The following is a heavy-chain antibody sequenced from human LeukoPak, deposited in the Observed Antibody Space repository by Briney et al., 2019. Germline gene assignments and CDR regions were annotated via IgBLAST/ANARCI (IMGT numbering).Heavy chain of an antibody. CDR2: ISAYNGNT. CDR3: AREALSWQLVPYYYYGMDV. Sequence: ASVKVSCKASGYTFTSYGISWVRQAPGQGLERMGWISAYNGNTNYAQKLQGRVTMTTDTSTNTAYMELRSLRSDDTAVYYCAREALSWQLVPYYYYGMDVWGQGTTVTVSS. J-gene: IGHJ6*02. CDR1: GYTFTSYG. V-gene: IGHV1-18*01. D-gene: IGHD6-13*01.